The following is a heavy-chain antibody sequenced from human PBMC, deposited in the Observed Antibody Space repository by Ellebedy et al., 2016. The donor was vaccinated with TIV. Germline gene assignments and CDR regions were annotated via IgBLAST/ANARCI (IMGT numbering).Heavy chain of an antibody. CDR1: SGSISSGTNF. D-gene: IGHD3-22*01. J-gene: IGHJ4*02. CDR2: IYYSGST. Sequence: MPSETLSLTCTVSSGSISSGTNFWGWIRQSPGKGLEWIGSIYYSGSTYYNPSLKSRVTISVDTSRNQFSLQLKSMTAADTAVYYCAREWGGHSSEGFDYWGQGILVTVSS. CDR3: AREWGGHSSEGFDY. V-gene: IGHV4-39*02.